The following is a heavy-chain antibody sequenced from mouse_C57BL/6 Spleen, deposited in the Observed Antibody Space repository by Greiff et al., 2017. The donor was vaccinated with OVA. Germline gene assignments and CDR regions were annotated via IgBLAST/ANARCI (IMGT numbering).Heavy chain of an antibody. Sequence: VKLVESGPGLVQPSQSLSITCTVSGFSLTSYGVHWVRQSPGKGLEWLGVIWSGGSTDYNAAFISRLSISKDNSKSQVFFKMNSLQADDTDIYDCARVYYDYDGGPYYAMDYWGQGTSVTVSS. CDR3: ARVYYDYDGGPYYAMDY. CDR1: GFSLTSYG. V-gene: IGHV2-2*01. J-gene: IGHJ4*01. D-gene: IGHD2-4*01. CDR2: IWSGGST.